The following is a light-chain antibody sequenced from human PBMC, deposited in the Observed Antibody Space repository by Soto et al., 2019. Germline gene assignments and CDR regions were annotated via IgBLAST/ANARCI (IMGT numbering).Light chain of an antibody. CDR3: GSWDSSLSAYV. J-gene: IGLJ1*01. CDR1: SSDVGGYNY. CDR2: EVS. Sequence: QSVLTQPASVSGSPGQSITISCTGTSSDVGGYNYVSWYQQHTGKAPKLMIYEVSNRPSGVSNRFSGSKSGNTASLTVSGLQAADEADYSCGSWDSSLSAYVFGTGTKVTVL. V-gene: IGLV2-14*01.